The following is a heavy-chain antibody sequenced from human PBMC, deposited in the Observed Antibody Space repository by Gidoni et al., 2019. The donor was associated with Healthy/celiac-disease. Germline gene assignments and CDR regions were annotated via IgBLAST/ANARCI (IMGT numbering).Heavy chain of an antibody. CDR1: GGPISSYY. D-gene: IGHD3-10*01. CDR2: IYYSGST. J-gene: IGHJ5*02. V-gene: IGHV4-59*01. Sequence: QVQLQESGPGLVKPSATLSLTCTVSGGPISSYYWSWLRQPPGKGLEWIGYIYYSGSTNYNPSLKSRVTISVDTSKNQFSLKLSSVTAADTAVYYCARGSITMVRGVEWGTPAWFDPWGQGTLVTVSS. CDR3: ARGSITMVRGVEWGTPAWFDP.